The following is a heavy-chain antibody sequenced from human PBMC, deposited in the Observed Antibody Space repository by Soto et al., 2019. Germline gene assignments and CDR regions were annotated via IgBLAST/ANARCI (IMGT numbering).Heavy chain of an antibody. V-gene: IGHV3-30-3*01. CDR1: GFTFSSYA. CDR2: ISYDGSNK. J-gene: IGHJ4*02. Sequence: QVQLVESGGGVVQPGRSLRLSCAASGFTFSSYAMHWVRQAPGKGLEWVAVISYDGSNKYYADSVKGRFTISRDNSKNTLYLQMNSLRVEDTAVYYCARDGLLGYFDYWGQGTLVNVSS. D-gene: IGHD2-15*01. CDR3: ARDGLLGYFDY.